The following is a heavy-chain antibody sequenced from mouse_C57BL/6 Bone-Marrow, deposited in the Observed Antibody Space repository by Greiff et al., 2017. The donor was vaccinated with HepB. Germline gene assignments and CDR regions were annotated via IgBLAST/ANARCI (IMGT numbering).Heavy chain of an antibody. V-gene: IGHV1-9*01. J-gene: IGHJ2*01. Sequence: QVQLQQSGAELLKPGASVKLSCTATGYTFTGYWIEWVKQRPGHGLEWIGELLPGRGSTNYNEKFKGTATFTADTSSNTAYMQLSSLTTEDSAIYYGARRTVVEYYFDYWGQGTTLTVSS. CDR1: GYTFTGYW. CDR2: LLPGRGST. CDR3: ARRTVVEYYFDY. D-gene: IGHD1-1*01.